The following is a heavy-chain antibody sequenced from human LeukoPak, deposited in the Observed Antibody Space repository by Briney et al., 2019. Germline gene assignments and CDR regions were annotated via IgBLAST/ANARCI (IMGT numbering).Heavy chain of an antibody. V-gene: IGHV1-18*01. D-gene: IGHD2-15*01. J-gene: IGHJ4*02. CDR2: ISAYNGNT. CDR3: ARDARGSPLSGSDC. CDR1: GYTFSNYG. Sequence: ASVKVSCTASGYTFSNYGVHWMRQAPGQGLERMGRISAYNGNTNYAQKLQDRVTMTTDTSTSTAYMELRSLTSDDTAVYYCARDARGSPLSGSDCWGQGTLVTVSS.